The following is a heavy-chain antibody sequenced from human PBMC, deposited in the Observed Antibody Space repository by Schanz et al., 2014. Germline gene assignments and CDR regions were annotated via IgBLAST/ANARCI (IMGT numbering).Heavy chain of an antibody. CDR2: ISFDGRNT. Sequence: QGQLVESGGGVVQPGGSLRLSCAASGITLSGYGLHWVRQAPGKGLEWVGFISFDGRNTGYAHSVKGRFTISRDNSNNTVYLQMNTLRAGDTAIYYCARVVRYSGYVRHWFFDLWGRGTSVTVSS. V-gene: IGHV3-30*03. CDR1: GITLSGYG. J-gene: IGHJ2*01. CDR3: ARVVRYSGYVRHWFFDL. D-gene: IGHD5-12*01.